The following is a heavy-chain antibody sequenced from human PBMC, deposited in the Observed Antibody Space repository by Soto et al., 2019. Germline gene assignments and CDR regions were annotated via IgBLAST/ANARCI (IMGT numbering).Heavy chain of an antibody. CDR1: GGSVSSGYHY. V-gene: IGHV4-30-4*01. J-gene: IGHJ4*02. D-gene: IGHD2-2*01. CDR2: VYYSGST. CDR3: ATESSSSSPLHFDF. Sequence: QVLLEESGPGLVKPSQTLSLTCTVSGGSVSSGYHYWSWIRQPPGKGLEWIGYVYYSGSTYYNPSFGSRVTISIDTSKNQFSLKLNPVTASDAAVYFCATESSSSSPLHFDFWGQGALVSVSS.